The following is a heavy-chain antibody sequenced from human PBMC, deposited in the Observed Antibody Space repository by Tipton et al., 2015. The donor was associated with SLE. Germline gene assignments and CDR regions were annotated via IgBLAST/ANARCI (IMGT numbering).Heavy chain of an antibody. J-gene: IGHJ6*02. D-gene: IGHD3-10*01. CDR1: GGSISSGGYS. V-gene: IGHV4-30-2*01. Sequence: LRLSCAVSGGSISSGGYSWSWIRQPPGKGLEWIGYIYHSGSTYYNPSLKSRVTISVDRSKNQFSLKLSSVTAADTAVYYCARATLWFGEYYGMDVWGQGTTVTVSS. CDR3: ARATLWFGEYYGMDV. CDR2: IYHSGST.